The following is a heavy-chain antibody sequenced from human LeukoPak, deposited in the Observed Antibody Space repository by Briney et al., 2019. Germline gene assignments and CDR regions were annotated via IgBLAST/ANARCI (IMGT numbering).Heavy chain of an antibody. CDR3: AKDWRAYCGADCYSYFDY. V-gene: IGHV3-30*02. D-gene: IGHD2-21*02. CDR1: GFTFSSYG. Sequence: GGSLRLSCTASGFTFSSYGMHCVRQAPGKWLEWVAFIRYDGSKKYADSVKGRFTISRDNSKNTLYLQMNSLRAEDTAVYYCAKDWRAYCGADCYSYFDYWGQGTLVTVSS. J-gene: IGHJ4*02. CDR2: IRYDGSKK.